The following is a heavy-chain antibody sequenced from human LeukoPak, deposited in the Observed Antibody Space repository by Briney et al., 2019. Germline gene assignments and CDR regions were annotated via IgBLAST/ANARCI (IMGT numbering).Heavy chain of an antibody. CDR3: ARDSEDTTMGPGY. Sequence: ASVKVSCKVSGYTLTELSMHWVRQAPGKGLEWMGRFDPEDGETLYAQKFQGRVTMTADTSTDTAYMELSSLRSDDTAVYYCARDSEDTTMGPGYWGQGTLVTVSS. V-gene: IGHV1-24*01. CDR2: FDPEDGET. CDR1: GYTLTELS. D-gene: IGHD5-18*01. J-gene: IGHJ4*02.